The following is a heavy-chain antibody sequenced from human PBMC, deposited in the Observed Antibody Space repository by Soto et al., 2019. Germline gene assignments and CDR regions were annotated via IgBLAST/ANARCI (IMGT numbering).Heavy chain of an antibody. Sequence: QVQLQESGPGLVKPSQTLSLTCTVSGGSISSGDYYWTWIRQSPGKGLEWIGYIYYSGSTYYNPSLKSRVTISVDTSKNHFSLKLIAVTAADTAVYYSASRRSRGRALLFDPWGQGTLVTVSS. CDR1: GGSISSGDYY. CDR3: ASRRSRGRALLFDP. V-gene: IGHV4-30-4*01. J-gene: IGHJ5*02. D-gene: IGHD1-26*01. CDR2: IYYSGST.